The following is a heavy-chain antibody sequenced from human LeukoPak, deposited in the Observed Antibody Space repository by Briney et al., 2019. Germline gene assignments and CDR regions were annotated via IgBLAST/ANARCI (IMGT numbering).Heavy chain of an antibody. D-gene: IGHD6-13*01. CDR1: GFTFSNYA. CDR3: ARGVSSWYFDY. CDR2: INSDGSST. V-gene: IGHV3-74*01. Sequence: GGSLRLSCAASGFTFSNYAMSWVRQAPGKGLVWVSRINSDGSSTSYADSVKGRFTISRDNAKNTLYLQMNSLRAEDTAVYYCARGVSSWYFDYWGQGTLVTVSS. J-gene: IGHJ4*02.